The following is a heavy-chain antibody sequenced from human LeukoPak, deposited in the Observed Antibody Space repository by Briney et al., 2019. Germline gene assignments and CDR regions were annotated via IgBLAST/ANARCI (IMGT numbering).Heavy chain of an antibody. V-gene: IGHV4-34*01. J-gene: IGHJ4*02. Sequence: SETLSLTCAVYGGSFSGYYWSWIRQPPGKGLEWIGEINHSGSTNYNPSLKSRVTISVDTSKNQFSLKLSSVTAADTAVYYCASGITMVRGVIRWGQGTLSPSPQ. D-gene: IGHD3-10*01. CDR1: GGSFSGYY. CDR3: ASGITMVRGVIR. CDR2: INHSGST.